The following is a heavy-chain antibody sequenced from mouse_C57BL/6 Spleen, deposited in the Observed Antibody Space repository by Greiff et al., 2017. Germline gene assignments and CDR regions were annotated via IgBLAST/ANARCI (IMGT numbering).Heavy chain of an antibody. CDR1: GYTFTSYW. D-gene: IGHD1-1*01. Sequence: QVQLKQPGAELVRPGSSVKLSCKASGYTFTSYWMHWVKQRPIQGLEWIGNIDPSDSETHYNQKFKDKATLTVDKSSSTAYMQLSSLTSEDSAVYYCARIYYYGSRYFDVWGTGTTVTVSS. V-gene: IGHV1-52*01. J-gene: IGHJ1*03. CDR2: IDPSDSET. CDR3: ARIYYYGSRYFDV.